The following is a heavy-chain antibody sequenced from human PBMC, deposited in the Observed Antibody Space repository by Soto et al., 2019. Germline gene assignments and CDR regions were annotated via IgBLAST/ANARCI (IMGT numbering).Heavy chain of an antibody. CDR1: GGSISSGSYF. D-gene: IGHD6-19*01. V-gene: IGHV4-39*01. CDR2: IYYSGST. Sequence: QLQLQESGPGLVKPSETLSLTCTVSGGSISSGSYFWGWIRQPPGKGLEWIGSIYYSGSTPYNPSLRSRVTMSVDTSKNQFSLKLSSVSAADTAVYYCARHTGYSSGKRWFDPWGQGTLVTVSS. CDR3: ARHTGYSSGKRWFDP. J-gene: IGHJ5*02.